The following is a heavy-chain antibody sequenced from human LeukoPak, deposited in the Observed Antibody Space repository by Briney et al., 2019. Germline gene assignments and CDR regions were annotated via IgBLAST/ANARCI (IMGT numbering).Heavy chain of an antibody. V-gene: IGHV1-18*01. CDR3: ARAYYDSSGYYPFFDY. Sequence: ASVKVSCKASGYTFTSYGISWVRQAPGQGLEWMGWISAYNGNTNYAQKLQGRVTMTTDTSTGTAYMELRSLRSDDTAVYYCARAYYDSSGYYPFFDYWGQGTLVTVSS. D-gene: IGHD3-22*01. CDR2: ISAYNGNT. CDR1: GYTFTSYG. J-gene: IGHJ4*02.